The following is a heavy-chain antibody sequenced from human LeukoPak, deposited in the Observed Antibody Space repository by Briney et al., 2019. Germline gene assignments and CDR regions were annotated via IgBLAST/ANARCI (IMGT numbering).Heavy chain of an antibody. D-gene: IGHD6-13*01. CDR3: AIEPPGIAAAGTEIDYYYGMDA. J-gene: IGHJ6*02. CDR1: GGTFSSYA. Sequence: SVKVSCKASGGTFSSYAISWVRQAPGQGLEWMGRIIPILGIANYAQKFQGRVTITADKSTSTAYMELSSLRSEDTAVYYCAIEPPGIAAAGTEIDYYYGMDAWGQGTTVTVSS. CDR2: IIPILGIA. V-gene: IGHV1-69*04.